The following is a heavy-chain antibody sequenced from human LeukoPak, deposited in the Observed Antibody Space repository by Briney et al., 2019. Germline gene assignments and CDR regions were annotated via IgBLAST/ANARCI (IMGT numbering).Heavy chain of an antibody. CDR2: IYYSGGT. V-gene: IGHV4-59*11. CDR3: ARRSPGEAFDI. D-gene: IGHD7-27*01. CDR1: GGSISSHY. Sequence: PSETLSLTCTVSGGSISSHYWNWIRQPPGQGLEWIGYIYYSGGTNYNPSLKSRVTISVDTSKNQFSLKLSSVTAADTAVYYCARRSPGEAFDIWGQGTMVTVSS. J-gene: IGHJ3*02.